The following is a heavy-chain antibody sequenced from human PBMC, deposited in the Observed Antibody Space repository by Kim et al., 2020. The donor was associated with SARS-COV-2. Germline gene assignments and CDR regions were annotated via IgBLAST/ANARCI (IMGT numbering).Heavy chain of an antibody. CDR2: IYYSGST. Sequence: SETLSLTCTVSGGSISSSSYYWGWIRQPPGKGLEWIGSIYYSGSTYYNPSLKSRVTISVDTSKNQFSLKLSSVTAADTAVYYCARHQLHNWFDPWGQGTLVTVSS. CDR3: ARHQLHNWFDP. D-gene: IGHD2-2*01. J-gene: IGHJ5*02. V-gene: IGHV4-39*01. CDR1: GGSISSSSYY.